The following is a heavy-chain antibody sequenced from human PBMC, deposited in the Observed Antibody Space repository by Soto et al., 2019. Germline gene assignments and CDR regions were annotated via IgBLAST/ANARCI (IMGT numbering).Heavy chain of an antibody. D-gene: IGHD2-15*01. V-gene: IGHV2-5*02. J-gene: IGHJ4*02. CDR2: VYWDGAE. CDR3: AHRGGCSAASCFSNYFDA. CDR1: GFSLTTSGVG. Sequence: QITLKESGPALVRPTQTLTLTCTFSGFSLTTSGVGVAWIRQAPGKALECLAPVYWDGAERFNPSLKNRLTLTNDTSKNRVVLTMTNVDPVDTATYYCAHRGGCSAASCFSNYFDAWGQGALVTVSS.